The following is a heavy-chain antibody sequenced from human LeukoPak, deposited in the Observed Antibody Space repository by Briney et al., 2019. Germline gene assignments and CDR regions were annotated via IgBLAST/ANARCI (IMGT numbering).Heavy chain of an antibody. V-gene: IGHV1-46*01. D-gene: IGHD1-26*01. J-gene: IGHJ4*02. CDR2: INPSGGST. Sequence: ASVKVSCKASGYTFTGYYMHWVRQAPGQGLEWMGWINPSGGSTSYAQKFQGRVTMTRDMSTSTVYMELSSLRSEDTAVYYCATQVFSGSYCRFDYWGQGTLVTVSS. CDR1: GYTFTGYY. CDR3: ATQVFSGSYCRFDY.